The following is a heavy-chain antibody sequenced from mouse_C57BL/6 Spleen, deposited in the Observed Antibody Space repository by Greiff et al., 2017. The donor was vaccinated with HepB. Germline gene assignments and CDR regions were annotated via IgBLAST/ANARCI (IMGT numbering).Heavy chain of an antibody. Sequence: VQLQQPGAELVKPGASVKLSCKASGYTFTSYWMQGVKQRPGQGLEWIGEIDPSDSYTNYNQKFKGKATLTVDTSSSTAYMQLSSLTSEDSAFYYCASAVTPYYAMDYWGQVASFTVSS. J-gene: IGHJ4*01. D-gene: IGHD2-2*01. V-gene: IGHV1-50*01. CDR1: GYTFTSYW. CDR3: ASAVTPYYAMDY. CDR2: IDPSDSYT.